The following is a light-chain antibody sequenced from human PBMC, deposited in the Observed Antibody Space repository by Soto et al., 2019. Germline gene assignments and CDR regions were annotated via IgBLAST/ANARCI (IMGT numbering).Light chain of an antibody. CDR1: QSVSSY. V-gene: IGKV3-15*01. CDR3: QQYHNWAPGT. CDR2: GAS. Sequence: EMVMTPSPATLSVSPRERATLSCGASQSVSSYLAWYQQKPGQAPRLLIYGASTRATGIPARFSGSGSGTEFTRTISSLKAEGRERESRQQYHNWAPGTFRHGTKVDIK. J-gene: IGKJ1*01.